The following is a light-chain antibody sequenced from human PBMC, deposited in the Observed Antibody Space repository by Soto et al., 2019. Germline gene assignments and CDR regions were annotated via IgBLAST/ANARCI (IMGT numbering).Light chain of an antibody. J-gene: IGLJ1*01. CDR2: DVS. Sequence: QSALTQPASVSGSPGQSITISCTGTSSDVGAYNYVSWYQQHPGKVPKLMIYDVSNRPSRVSNRFSGSKSVNTASLTLSGLQAEDEADYYCSSYTNSKSYVFGTGTKLTVL. V-gene: IGLV2-14*03. CDR3: SSYTNSKSYV. CDR1: SSDVGAYNY.